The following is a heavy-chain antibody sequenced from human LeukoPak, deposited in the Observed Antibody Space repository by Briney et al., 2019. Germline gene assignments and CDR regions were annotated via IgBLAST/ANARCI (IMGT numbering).Heavy chain of an antibody. CDR1: GFTFSSYG. J-gene: IGHJ4*02. D-gene: IGHD5-18*01. CDR3: ARGRYSSAFAFLDY. CDR2: IDSSGSTI. Sequence: GGSLRLSCAASGFTFSSYGMNWVRQAPGKGLEWVSYIDSSGSTIYNAYSVKGRFTISRDNAKNSLYLQMNSLRAEDTAVYYCARGRYSSAFAFLDYWGPGTLVTISS. V-gene: IGHV3-48*03.